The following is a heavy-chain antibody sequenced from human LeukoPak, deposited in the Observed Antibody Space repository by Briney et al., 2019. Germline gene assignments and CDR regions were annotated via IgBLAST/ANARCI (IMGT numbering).Heavy chain of an antibody. Sequence: SETLSLTCTVSGGSISSYYWSWIRQPPGKRLEWIGYIYYSGSTNYNPSLKSRVTISVDTSKNQFSLKLSSVTAADTAVYYCARDLGAVAFDYWGQGTLVTVSS. D-gene: IGHD6-19*01. V-gene: IGHV4-59*01. J-gene: IGHJ4*02. CDR2: IYYSGST. CDR1: GGSISSYY. CDR3: ARDLGAVAFDY.